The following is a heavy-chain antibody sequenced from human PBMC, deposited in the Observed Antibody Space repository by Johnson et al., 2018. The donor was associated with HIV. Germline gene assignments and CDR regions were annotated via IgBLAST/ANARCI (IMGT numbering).Heavy chain of an antibody. J-gene: IGHJ3*02. D-gene: IGHD3-10*01. Sequence: VQLVESGGDVVRPGGSLRISCVASGFKLYEYDVSWVRQVPGKGLEWVANIKHDGSDKYYVGSVTGRFTISRDNAKSSLYLQMNSLRAEDTAVYYCAKANVSGSYWAFDIWGQGTMVTVSS. V-gene: IGHV3-7*01. CDR1: GFKLYEYD. CDR2: IKHDGSDK. CDR3: AKANVSGSYWAFDI.